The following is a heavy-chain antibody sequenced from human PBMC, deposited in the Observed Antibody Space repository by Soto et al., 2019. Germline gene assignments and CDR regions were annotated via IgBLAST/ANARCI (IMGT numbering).Heavy chain of an antibody. D-gene: IGHD3-16*02. Sequence: PGESLKISCEGSGYRFASYWITWVRQVPGKGLEWMGRIDPLDSQTNYSASFEGHVTFSADKSINTAFLQWSSLRASDTATYFCTRHAVITSGGVIVSHWFDPWGQGTPVNVSS. CDR3: TRHAVITSGGVIVSHWFDP. CDR1: GYRFASYW. J-gene: IGHJ5*02. CDR2: IDPLDSQT. V-gene: IGHV5-10-1*01.